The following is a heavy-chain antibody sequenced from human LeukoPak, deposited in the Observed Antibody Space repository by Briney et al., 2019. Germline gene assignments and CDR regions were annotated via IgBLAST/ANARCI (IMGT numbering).Heavy chain of an antibody. V-gene: IGHV3-21*01. J-gene: IGHJ5*02. CDR3: ARDRASGINWFDP. CDR1: GFTFSSYS. Sequence: GGSLRLSCAASGFTFSSYSMNWVRQAPGKGLGWVSSISSSSSYIYYADSVKGRFTISRDNAKNSLYLQMNSLRADDTAVYYCARDRASGINWFDPWGQGTLVTVSS. CDR2: ISSSSSYI. D-gene: IGHD3-10*01.